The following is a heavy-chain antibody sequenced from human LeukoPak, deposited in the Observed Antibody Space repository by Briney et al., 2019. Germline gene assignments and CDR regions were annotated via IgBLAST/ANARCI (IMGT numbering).Heavy chain of an antibody. J-gene: IGHJ4*02. Sequence: ASVKVSCKASGYTFTSYGISWVRQAPGQGLEWMGWISAYNGNTNYAQKLQGRVTMTTDTSTSTAYMELRSLRSEDTAVYYCARADGRRCGGNEIGPFDYWGQGTLVTVSS. V-gene: IGHV1-18*01. CDR3: ARADGRRCGGNEIGPFDY. CDR2: ISAYNGNT. D-gene: IGHD4-23*01. CDR1: GYTFTSYG.